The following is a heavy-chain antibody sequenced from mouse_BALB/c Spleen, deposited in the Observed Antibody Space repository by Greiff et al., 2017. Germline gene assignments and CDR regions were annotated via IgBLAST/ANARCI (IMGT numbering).Heavy chain of an antibody. D-gene: IGHD2-3*01. CDR2: IYPGDGDT. V-gene: IGHV1-82*01. Sequence: QVQLQQSGPELVKPGASVKISCKASGYAFSSSWMNWVKQRPGQGLEWIGRIYPGDGDTNYNGKFKGKATLTADKSSSTAYMQLSSLTSVDSAVYFCAREGDGYSSAWFAYWGQGTLVTVSA. CDR1: GYAFSSSW. J-gene: IGHJ3*01. CDR3: AREGDGYSSAWFAY.